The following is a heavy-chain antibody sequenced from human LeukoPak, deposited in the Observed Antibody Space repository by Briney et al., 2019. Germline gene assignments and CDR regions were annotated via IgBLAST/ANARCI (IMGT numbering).Heavy chain of an antibody. CDR1: GGSFSGYY. J-gene: IGHJ4*02. CDR2: INHSGST. CDR3: ARGPIYGSFDY. V-gene: IGHV4-34*01. Sequence: SETLSLTCAVYGGSFSGYYWSWICQPPGKGLEWIGEINHSGSTNYNPSLKSRVTISVDTSKNQFSLKLSSVTAADTAVYYCARGPIYGSFDYWGQGTLVTVSS. D-gene: IGHD3-10*01.